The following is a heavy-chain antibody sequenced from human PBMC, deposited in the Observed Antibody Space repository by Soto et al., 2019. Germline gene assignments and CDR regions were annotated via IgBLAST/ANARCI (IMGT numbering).Heavy chain of an antibody. J-gene: IGHJ6*02. CDR1: GFTFSSYG. V-gene: IGHV3-30*18. Sequence: GGSLRLSCAASGFTFSSYGMHWVRQAPGKGLEWVAVISYDGSNKYYADSVKGRFTISRDNSKNTLYLQMNSLRAEDTAVYYCAKVALSYYCSGGSCYSGITFYYYGMDVWGQGTTVTVSS. CDR2: ISYDGSNK. CDR3: AKVALSYYCSGGSCYSGITFYYYGMDV. D-gene: IGHD2-15*01.